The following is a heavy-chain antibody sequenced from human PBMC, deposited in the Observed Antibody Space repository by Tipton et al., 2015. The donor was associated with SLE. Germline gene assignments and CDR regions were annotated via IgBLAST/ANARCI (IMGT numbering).Heavy chain of an antibody. V-gene: IGHV3-23*01. J-gene: IGHJ4*02. CDR3: TKARGSNSFRLDD. CDR2: ISAGGGIT. Sequence: SLRLSCSDSGFTFSSYAMHWVRQAPGKGQDWISGISAGGGITYYADSVKGRFTISRDNSKNTVYLQMNSLRAEDTAVYYCTKARGSNSFRLDDWGQGSLFTVSS. D-gene: IGHD1-26*01. CDR1: GFTFSSYA.